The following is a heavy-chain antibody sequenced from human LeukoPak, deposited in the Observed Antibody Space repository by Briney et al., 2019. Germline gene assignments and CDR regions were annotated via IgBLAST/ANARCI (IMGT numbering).Heavy chain of an antibody. CDR2: IKQDGSEK. J-gene: IGHJ6*03. CDR1: GFTFSSYW. Sequence: GGSLRLSCAASGFTFSSYWMSWVRQAPGKGLEWVANIKQDGSEKYYVDSVKGRFTISRDNAKNSLYLQMNSLRAEDTAVYYCARAYGSGSPYYYYYYMDVWGKGTTVTVSS. V-gene: IGHV3-7*01. CDR3: ARAYGSGSPYYYYYYMDV. D-gene: IGHD3-10*01.